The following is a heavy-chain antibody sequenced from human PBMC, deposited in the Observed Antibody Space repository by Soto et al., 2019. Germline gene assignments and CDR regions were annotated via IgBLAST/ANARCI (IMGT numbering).Heavy chain of an antibody. J-gene: IGHJ4*02. D-gene: IGHD3-10*01. Sequence: PGGSLRLSCAASGFTFSSYAMSWVRQAPGKGLEWVSAISGSGGSTYYADSVKGRFTISRDNSKNTLYLQMNSLRAEDTAVYYCARSSYYGTATAFDYWGQGALVTVCS. CDR3: ARSSYYGTATAFDY. CDR1: GFTFSSYA. V-gene: IGHV3-23*01. CDR2: ISGSGGST.